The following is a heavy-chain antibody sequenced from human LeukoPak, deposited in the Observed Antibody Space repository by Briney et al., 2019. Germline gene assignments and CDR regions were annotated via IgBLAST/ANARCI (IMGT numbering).Heavy chain of an antibody. CDR2: IYTSGST. J-gene: IGHJ4*02. Sequence: SQTLSLTCTVSGGSIRSGSYYWSWIRQPAGTGLEWIGRIYTSGSTNYNPSLKSRVTISVDTSKNQFSLKLSSVTAADTAVYFCARARLNPYYFDYWGQGTLVTVSS. D-gene: IGHD6-25*01. CDR3: ARARLNPYYFDY. V-gene: IGHV4-61*02. CDR1: GGSIRSGSYY.